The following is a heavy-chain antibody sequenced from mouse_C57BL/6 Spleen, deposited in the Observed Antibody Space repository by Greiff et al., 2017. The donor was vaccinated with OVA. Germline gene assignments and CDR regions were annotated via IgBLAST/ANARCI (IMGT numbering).Heavy chain of an antibody. J-gene: IGHJ1*03. CDR3: ATTYYGSSPGG. CDR1: GFTFSDYG. Sequence: EVQRVESGGGLVKPGGSLKLSCAASGFTFSDYGMHWVRQAPERGLVWVAYISSGSGTIYYADTVKVRFTISRDNAKNTLFLQMTSLRSEDTAMYYCATTYYGSSPGGWGTGTTVTVAS. CDR2: ISSGSGTI. D-gene: IGHD1-1*01. V-gene: IGHV5-17*01.